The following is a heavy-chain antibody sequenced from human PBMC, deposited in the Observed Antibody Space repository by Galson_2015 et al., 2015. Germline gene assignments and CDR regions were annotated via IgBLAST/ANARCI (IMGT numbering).Heavy chain of an antibody. Sequence: TLSLTCTVSGGSISSGDYYWSWIRQPPGKGLDLIGYISHSGSTYSNPSLKSRLTISIETSTNQFSLRLSSVTAADTAVYYCARTLIGYCSGGYCHPYYFDYWGQGTLVTVSS. CDR1: GGSISSGDYY. CDR2: ISHSGST. V-gene: IGHV4-30-4*01. J-gene: IGHJ4*02. D-gene: IGHD2-15*01. CDR3: ARTLIGYCSGGYCHPYYFDY.